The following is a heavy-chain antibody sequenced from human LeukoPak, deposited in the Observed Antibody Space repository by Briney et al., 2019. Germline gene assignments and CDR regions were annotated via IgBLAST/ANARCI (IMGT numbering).Heavy chain of an antibody. CDR3: ARGGNYGDYDGYFDC. D-gene: IGHD4-17*01. V-gene: IGHV4-59*08. CDR1: GGSISSYY. J-gene: IGHJ4*02. Sequence: SETLSLTCTVSGGSISSYYWSWIRQPPGKRLEWIGYIHYSGTTNYNPSLRRRVTISVDTSRNHLSLRLSSVTAADTAVYYCARGGNYGDYDGYFDCWGQGTLVSVSS. CDR2: IHYSGTT.